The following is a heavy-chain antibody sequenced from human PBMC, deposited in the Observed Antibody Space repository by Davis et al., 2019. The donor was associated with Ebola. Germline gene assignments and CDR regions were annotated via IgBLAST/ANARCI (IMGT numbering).Heavy chain of an antibody. Sequence: GESLKIPCAAPGFTFSSYAMHWVRQAPGKGLVGVSRINSDGSSTSYADSVKGRFTISRDNAKNTLYLQMNSLRAEDTAVYYCAKMESAGNDFWSGYSPYYYYYMDVWGKGTTVTVSS. D-gene: IGHD3-3*01. CDR2: INSDGSST. CDR3: AKMESAGNDFWSGYSPYYYYYMDV. J-gene: IGHJ6*03. CDR1: GFTFSSYA. V-gene: IGHV3-74*01.